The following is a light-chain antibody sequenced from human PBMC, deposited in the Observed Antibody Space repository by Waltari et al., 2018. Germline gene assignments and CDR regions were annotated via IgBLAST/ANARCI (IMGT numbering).Light chain of an antibody. CDR2: KDS. J-gene: IGLJ2*01. CDR3: QSADSSGTYVV. CDR1: ALPKQY. V-gene: IGLV3-25*03. Sequence: SYELTQPPSVSVSPGQTARITCSGDALPKQYAYWYQQKPGQAPVLVIYKDSERPSGIPERFSGSRAGTTVTLTSSVVQAEDEADYYCQSADSSGTYVVFGGGTKLTVL.